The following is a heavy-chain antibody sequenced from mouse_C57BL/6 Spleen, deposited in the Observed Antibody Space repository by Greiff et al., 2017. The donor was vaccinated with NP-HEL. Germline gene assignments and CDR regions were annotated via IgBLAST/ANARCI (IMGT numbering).Heavy chain of an antibody. CDR3: ARGDGSSAWFAY. J-gene: IGHJ3*01. Sequence: VQLQQPGAELVKPGASVKLSCKASGYTFTSYWMHWVKQRPGRGLEWIGRIDPSSGGTKYNEKFKRKATLTVDKPSSTAYMQLSSLTSEDSAVYDCARGDGSSAWFAYWGQGTLVTVSA. D-gene: IGHD1-1*01. CDR1: GYTFTSYW. V-gene: IGHV1-72*01. CDR2: IDPSSGGT.